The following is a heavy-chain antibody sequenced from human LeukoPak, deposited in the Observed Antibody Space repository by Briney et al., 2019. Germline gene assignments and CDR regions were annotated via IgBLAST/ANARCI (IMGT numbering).Heavy chain of an antibody. J-gene: IGHJ5*02. CDR2: ISYDGSKK. CDR1: GFTFSSYA. V-gene: IGHV3-30*04. Sequence: PGGSLRLSCAASGFTFSSYAMHWVRQAPGEGLEWVAVISYDGSKKYYADSVKGRVTISRDNSKNTLHLQMNSLRTEDTAVYYCARDLASKGNYYGSGSFQFDPWGQGTLVTVSS. D-gene: IGHD3-10*01. CDR3: ARDLASKGNYYGSGSFQFDP.